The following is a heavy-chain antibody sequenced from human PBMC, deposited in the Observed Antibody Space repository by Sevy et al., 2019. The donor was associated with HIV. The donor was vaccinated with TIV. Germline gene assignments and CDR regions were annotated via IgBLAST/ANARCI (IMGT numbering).Heavy chain of an antibody. CDR1: GGTFSNYA. Sequence: ASVKVSCKASGGTFSNYAISWVRQAPGQGLEWMGGFIPMFDTVNSAQKFQGRVTLTADGSTSTAYMELSSLRSEDTAVYYCASSYYESSGYSPLYYYGMDVWGQGTTVTVSS. CDR2: FIPMFDTV. D-gene: IGHD3-22*01. CDR3: ASSYYESSGYSPLYYYGMDV. J-gene: IGHJ6*02. V-gene: IGHV1-69*13.